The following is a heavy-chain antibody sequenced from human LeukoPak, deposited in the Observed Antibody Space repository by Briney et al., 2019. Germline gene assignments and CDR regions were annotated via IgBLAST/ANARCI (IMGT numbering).Heavy chain of an antibody. Sequence: SGGSLTLSCAASGFTFRIYWVSWVRQAPGKGLEWVAYMSSSGSNSYYAVSVKGRFTISRDKSKNTRYLQMDSLRAEDTAIYYCARGLTLTTFDYWGQGTLVTVSS. CDR3: ARGLTLTTFDY. V-gene: IGHV3-23*01. CDR2: MSSSGSNS. D-gene: IGHD4-11*01. J-gene: IGHJ4*02. CDR1: GFTFRIYW.